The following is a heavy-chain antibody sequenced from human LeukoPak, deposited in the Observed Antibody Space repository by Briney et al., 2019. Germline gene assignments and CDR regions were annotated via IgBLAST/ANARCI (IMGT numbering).Heavy chain of an antibody. CDR2: ISYDGSNK. J-gene: IGHJ3*02. Sequence: GGSLRLSCAVSGFPFSTFWMSWVRQAPGKGLEWVAVISYDGSNKYYADSVKGRFTISRDNSKNTLYLQMNSLRAEDTAVYYCARGAYDYVWGSPPNAFNIWGQGTMVTVSS. CDR3: ARGAYDYVWGSPPNAFNI. D-gene: IGHD3-16*01. CDR1: GFPFSTFW. V-gene: IGHV3-30*03.